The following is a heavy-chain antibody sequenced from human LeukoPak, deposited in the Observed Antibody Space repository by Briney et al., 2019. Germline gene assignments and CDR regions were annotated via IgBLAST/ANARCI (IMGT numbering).Heavy chain of an antibody. J-gene: IGHJ4*02. V-gene: IGHV3-33*06. D-gene: IGHD1-26*01. CDR1: GFTFNQFG. CDR3: TKSPFSGSYRFED. CDR2: IWYHGDEK. Sequence: PGGSLRLSCAASGFTFNQFGMHWVRQAPGKGLEWVAIIWYHGDEKFYGDSVKGRFTISRANSKNTLWLQMSSLRAEDTAVYFCTKSPFSGSYRFEDWGQGTLVTVSS.